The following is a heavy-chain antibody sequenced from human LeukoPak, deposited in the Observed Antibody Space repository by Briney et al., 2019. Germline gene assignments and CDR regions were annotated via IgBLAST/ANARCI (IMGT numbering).Heavy chain of an antibody. V-gene: IGHV3-21*01. Sequence: KPGGSLRLSCAASGFTFSTYSMNWVRQAPGKGLEWVSSISSSSSYIYYADSVKGRFTISRDNAKNSLYLQMNSLRAEDTAVYYCASETTYYYDSSGYWTFDYWGQGTLVTVSS. D-gene: IGHD3-22*01. J-gene: IGHJ4*02. CDR3: ASETTYYYDSSGYWTFDY. CDR2: ISSSSSYI. CDR1: GFTFSTYS.